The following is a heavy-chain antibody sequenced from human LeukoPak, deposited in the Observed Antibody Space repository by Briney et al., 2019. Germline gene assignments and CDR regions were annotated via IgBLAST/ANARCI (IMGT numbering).Heavy chain of an antibody. D-gene: IGHD6-19*01. Sequence: PGGSLRLSCAASGFTFDDYAMHWVRQAPGKGLEWVSGISWNSGSIGYADSVKGRFTISRDNAKNSLYLQMNGLRAEDTALYYCAKAVAVAYYFDYWGQGTLVTVSS. V-gene: IGHV3-9*01. J-gene: IGHJ4*02. CDR3: AKAVAVAYYFDY. CDR2: ISWNSGSI. CDR1: GFTFDDYA.